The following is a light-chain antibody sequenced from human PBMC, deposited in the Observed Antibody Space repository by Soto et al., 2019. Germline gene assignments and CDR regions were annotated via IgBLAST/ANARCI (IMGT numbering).Light chain of an antibody. CDR3: QQSYSPQPA. Sequence: DIQMTQSPSSLSASVGDRVTITCRASQSLSSYLYWYQQKPGKAPKLMVFAAYSLQSGVPSRFSCRGSYKYLTLTVSSLQPEDFATYYCQQSYSPQPAIAGGTKVDLK. CDR1: QSLSSY. V-gene: IGKV1-39*01. J-gene: IGKJ4*01. CDR2: AAY.